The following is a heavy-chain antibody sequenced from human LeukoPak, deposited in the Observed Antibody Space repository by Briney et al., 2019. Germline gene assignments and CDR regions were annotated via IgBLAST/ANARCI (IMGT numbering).Heavy chain of an antibody. CDR3: ARVRYDFWSGGIYYYYYYMDV. CDR2: ISSSSSTI. CDR1: GFTFSSYS. Sequence: GGSLRLSCAASGFTFSSYSMNWVRQAPGKGLEWVSYISSSSSTIYYADSVKGRFTISRDNAKNSLYLQMNSLRAEDTAVYYCARVRYDFWSGGIYYYYYYMDVWGKGTTVTVSS. J-gene: IGHJ6*03. D-gene: IGHD3-3*01. V-gene: IGHV3-48*04.